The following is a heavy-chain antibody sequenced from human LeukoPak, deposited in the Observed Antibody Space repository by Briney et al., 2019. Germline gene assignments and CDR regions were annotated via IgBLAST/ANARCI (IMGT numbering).Heavy chain of an antibody. Sequence: SETLSLTCAVYGGSFSGYYWSWIRQPPGKGLEWIGEINHSGSTNYNPSLKSRVTISVDTSKNQFSLKLSSVTAADTAVYYCAIGLTMVRGVTDYWGQGTLVTVSS. CDR1: GGSFSGYY. V-gene: IGHV4-34*01. CDR2: INHSGST. CDR3: AIGLTMVRGVTDY. D-gene: IGHD3-10*01. J-gene: IGHJ4*02.